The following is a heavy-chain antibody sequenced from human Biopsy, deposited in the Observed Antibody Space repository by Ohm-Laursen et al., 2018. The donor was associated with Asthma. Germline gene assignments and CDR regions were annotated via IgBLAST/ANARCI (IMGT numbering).Heavy chain of an antibody. J-gene: IGHJ2*01. D-gene: IGHD6-6*01. CDR2: IYYSGRT. Sequence: SETLSLTCIVSGDAMSTCGSYWGWIRQSPGKGLEWIGSIYYSGRTYYNPSLESRVTISADTSKNHFSLKVTSVTAADTAVYYCARAVSSSSYWYFDLWGRGDLVTVSS. CDR1: GDAMSTCGSY. CDR3: ARAVSSSSYWYFDL. V-gene: IGHV4-39*02.